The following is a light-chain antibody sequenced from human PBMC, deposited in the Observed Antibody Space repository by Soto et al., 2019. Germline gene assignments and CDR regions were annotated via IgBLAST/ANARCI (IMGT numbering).Light chain of an antibody. CDR2: DNN. CDR1: SSNIGNNS. J-gene: IGLJ3*02. Sequence: QSVLTQPPSVSAAPGQKVTISCSGSSSNIGNNSVSWYQHLPGTAPKFLIYDNNERPSGIPDRFSASKSGTSATLGITGLQTGYEADYYCVTWDSGLSAVLFGGGTKLTVL. CDR3: VTWDSGLSAVL. V-gene: IGLV1-51*01.